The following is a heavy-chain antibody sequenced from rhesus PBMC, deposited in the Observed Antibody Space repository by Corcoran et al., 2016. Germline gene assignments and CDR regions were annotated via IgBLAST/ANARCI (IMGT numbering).Heavy chain of an antibody. V-gene: IGHV1-180*01. CDR3: TRDKSGGFDS. J-gene: IGHJ4*01. Sequence: QVQLVQSGGEIKQPGASVKLSCKASGYSFTSHYIHWVRQAPGQGLEWKEKISPYNGTNHYAQTFQGRVTITTDTSTSTAYMALSSLRSEDTAVYYCTRDKSGGFDSWGQGVLVIVSS. CDR1: GYSFTSHY. CDR2: ISPYNGTN.